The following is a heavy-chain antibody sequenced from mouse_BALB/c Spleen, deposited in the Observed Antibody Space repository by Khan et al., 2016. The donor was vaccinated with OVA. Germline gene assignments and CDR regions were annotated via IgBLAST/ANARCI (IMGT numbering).Heavy chain of an antibody. J-gene: IGHJ3*01. D-gene: IGHD1-1*01. Sequence: QVQLQQSGPELVKPGASVKMSCKVSGYTFTDYVISWVKQRTGQGLEWIGEIYPGSGSTYYNEKFKGKATLTADKSSNTVNMQVSSLTSEDSAVFFCGRSYYGAWFAYWGQGTLVTVSA. CDR2: IYPGSGST. CDR1: GYTFTDYV. CDR3: GRSYYGAWFAY. V-gene: IGHV1-81*01.